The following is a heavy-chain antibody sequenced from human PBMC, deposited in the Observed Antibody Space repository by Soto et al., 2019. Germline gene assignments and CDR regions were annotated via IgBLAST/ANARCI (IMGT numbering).Heavy chain of an antibody. CDR3: AREETDVHTAVLRLEP. D-gene: IGHD5-18*01. J-gene: IGHJ5*02. CDR1: GYSFSSYY. Sequence: SETVSPSSTVSGYSFSSYYGSWIRQPPGTGLEWSRPIYSRGSTNYNPSLKSRVTISVDTSNNQFSLKLSSVTAADTAVYYSAREETDVHTAVLRLEPWDQG. V-gene: IGHV4-59*01. CDR2: IYSRGST.